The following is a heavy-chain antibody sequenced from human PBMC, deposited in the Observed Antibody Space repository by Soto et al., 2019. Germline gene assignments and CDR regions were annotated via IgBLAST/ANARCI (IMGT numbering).Heavy chain of an antibody. J-gene: IGHJ6*02. Sequence: PGGSLRLSCAASGFTFSSYSMNWVRQAPGKGLEWVSYISSSSSTIYYADSVKGRFTISRDNAKNSLYLQMNSLRDEDTAVYYCARVHSNYYYYGMDVWGQGTTVTVSS. CDR3: ARVHSNYYYYGMDV. V-gene: IGHV3-48*02. CDR2: ISSSSSTI. CDR1: GFTFSSYS. D-gene: IGHD4-4*01.